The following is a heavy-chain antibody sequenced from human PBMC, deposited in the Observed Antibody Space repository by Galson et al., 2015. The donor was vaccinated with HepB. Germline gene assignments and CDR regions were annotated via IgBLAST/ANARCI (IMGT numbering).Heavy chain of an antibody. CDR3: EMGMGLPPNPHY. V-gene: IGHV1-69*04. J-gene: IGHJ4*02. CDR1: GGTFSSYA. CDR2: IIPILGIA. D-gene: IGHD5-18*01. Sequence: SVKVSCKASGGTFSSYAISWVRQAPGQGLEWMGRIIPILGIANYAQKFQGRVTITADKSTSTAYMELSSLRPEDTAVYYCEMGMGLPPNPHYWGQGTLVTVSS.